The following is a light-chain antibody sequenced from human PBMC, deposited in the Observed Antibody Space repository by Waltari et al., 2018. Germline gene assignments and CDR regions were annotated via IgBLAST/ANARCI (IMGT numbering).Light chain of an antibody. CDR1: SSNIGSNY. CDR3: AAWDGTLSGL. Sequence: QSVLTQPPSASGTPGQRVTISCSGSSSNIGSNYVYWYQQLPGTAPKLLIYRNNQRPSGVPDRFSGSKSGTSASLAISGLRSEDEADYYCAAWDGTLSGLFGTG. V-gene: IGLV1-47*01. CDR2: RNN. J-gene: IGLJ1*01.